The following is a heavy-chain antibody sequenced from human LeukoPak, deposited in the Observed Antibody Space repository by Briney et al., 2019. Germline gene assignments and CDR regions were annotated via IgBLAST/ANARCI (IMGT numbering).Heavy chain of an antibody. J-gene: IGHJ2*01. D-gene: IGHD3-22*01. CDR2: IYYSGCT. CDR1: GGSISSYY. CDR3: ATDYYDSSGYPLWYFDL. Sequence: SETLSLTCTVSGGSISSYYWSWIRQPPGKGLEWIGYIYYSGCTNYNPSLKSRVTISVDTSKNQFSLKLSSVTAADTAVYYCATDYYDSSGYPLWYFDLWGRGTLVTVSS. V-gene: IGHV4-59*01.